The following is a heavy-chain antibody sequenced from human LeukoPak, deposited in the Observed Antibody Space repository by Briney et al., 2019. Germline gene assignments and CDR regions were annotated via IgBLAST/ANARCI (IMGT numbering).Heavy chain of an antibody. Sequence: GGSLRLSCAASGFTFSSYAMHWVRQAPGKGLEWVAVISYDGSNKYYADSVKGRFTISRDNSKNTLYLQMNSLRAEDTAVYYCAREDYDSSGYFDYWGQGTLVTVSS. D-gene: IGHD3-22*01. CDR2: ISYDGSNK. CDR3: AREDYDSSGYFDY. CDR1: GFTFSSYA. J-gene: IGHJ4*02. V-gene: IGHV3-30*04.